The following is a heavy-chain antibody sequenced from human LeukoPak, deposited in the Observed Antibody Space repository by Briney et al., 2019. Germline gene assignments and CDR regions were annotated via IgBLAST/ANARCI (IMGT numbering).Heavy chain of an antibody. J-gene: IGHJ5*02. D-gene: IGHD3-16*01. CDR1: GYTLTELS. Sequence: ASVKVSCKVSGYTLTELSMHWVRQAPGKGLEWMGGFDPEDGETIYAQKFQGRVTMTEDTSTDTAYMELSSLRSEDTAVYCCATGGGVMGYNWFDPWGQGTLVTVSS. CDR3: ATGGGVMGYNWFDP. V-gene: IGHV1-24*01. CDR2: FDPEDGET.